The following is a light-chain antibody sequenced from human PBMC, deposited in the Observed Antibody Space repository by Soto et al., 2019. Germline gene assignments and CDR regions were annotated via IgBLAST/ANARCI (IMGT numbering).Light chain of an antibody. CDR2: GAS. V-gene: IGKV3-20*01. CDR1: QSVYKNY. Sequence: EIVLTQSPGTLSLSPGERATLSCRASQSVYKNYLSWYQQKPGQTPRLLVNGASNRATGIPYRFSGGGSGTDFTLTIISLEPEDFAVYYCQQYGLPPHSFGHGTRVEIK. J-gene: IGKJ2*01. CDR3: QQYGLPPHS.